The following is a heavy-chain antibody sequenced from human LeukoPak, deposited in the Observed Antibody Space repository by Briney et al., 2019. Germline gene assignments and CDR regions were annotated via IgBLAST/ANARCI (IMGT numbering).Heavy chain of an antibody. Sequence: GGSLRLSCAASGFTFSSYAMSWVRQAPGKGLEWVSAISGSGGSTYYADSVKGRFTISRDNSKNTLYLQMNSLRAEDTAVYYCARDYRYSNYVDYWGQGTLVTVSS. CDR3: ARDYRYSNYVDY. CDR2: ISGSGGST. D-gene: IGHD4-11*01. V-gene: IGHV3-23*01. CDR1: GFTFSSYA. J-gene: IGHJ4*02.